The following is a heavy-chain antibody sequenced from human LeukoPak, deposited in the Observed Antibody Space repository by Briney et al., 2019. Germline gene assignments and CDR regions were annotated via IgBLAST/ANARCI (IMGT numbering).Heavy chain of an antibody. V-gene: IGHV4-39*01. CDR2: IYYSGST. CDR1: GGSISSSSYY. CDR3: ARAKQWLNWFDP. J-gene: IGHJ5*02. Sequence: SETLSLTCTVSGGSISSSSYYWGWIRQPPGKGLEWIGSIYYSGSTYYNPSLKSRVTISVDTSKNQFSLKLSSVTAADTAVYYCARAKQWLNWFDPWGQGTLVTVSS. D-gene: IGHD6-19*01.